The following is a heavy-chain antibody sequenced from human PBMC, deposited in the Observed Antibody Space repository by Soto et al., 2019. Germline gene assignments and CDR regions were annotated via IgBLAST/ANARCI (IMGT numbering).Heavy chain of an antibody. Sequence: LRRSCKASGFTFSDFGMHWVRQAPGKGLEWVSAIWYDGSYQYYADSVRGRFTTSRDNSNNTLLLEMNSLRVEDTAVYYCARDRLITYGAKIAPDHWGQGALVTVSS. CDR2: IWYDGSYQ. V-gene: IGHV3-33*01. J-gene: IGHJ5*02. D-gene: IGHD1-20*01. CDR3: ARDRLITYGAKIAPDH. CDR1: GFTFSDFG.